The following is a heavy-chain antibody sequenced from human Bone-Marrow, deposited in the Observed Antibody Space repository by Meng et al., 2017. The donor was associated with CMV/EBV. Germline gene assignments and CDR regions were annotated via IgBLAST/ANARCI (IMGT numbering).Heavy chain of an antibody. D-gene: IGHD3-3*01. CDR1: YQ. CDR3: ARDPTATHASFGVAQNWFDP. V-gene: IGHV1-46*01. J-gene: IGHJ5*02. CDR2: INPRGGST. Sequence: YQIHWVRHAPGQGREWMGKINPRGGSTSYAQKFKGRVTMTRDTSTSTVYMEGTGLRSEDTAVYYCARDPTATHASFGVAQNWFDPWGQGTLVTVSS.